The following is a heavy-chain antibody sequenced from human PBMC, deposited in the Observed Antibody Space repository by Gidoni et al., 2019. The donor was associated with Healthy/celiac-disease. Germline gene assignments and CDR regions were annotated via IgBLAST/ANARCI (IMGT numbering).Heavy chain of an antibody. J-gene: IGHJ4*02. V-gene: IGHV4-39*01. Sequence: QLQLQESGPGLVKPSETLSLTCTVSGGSISSSSYYWGWIRQPPGKGLEWIGSIYYSGSTYYNPSHKSRGTISVDTSKNQFSLKLSSVTAADTAVYYCARHKWELLAFDYWGQGTLVTVSS. CDR2: IYYSGST. CDR1: GGSISSSSYY. D-gene: IGHD1-26*01. CDR3: ARHKWELLAFDY.